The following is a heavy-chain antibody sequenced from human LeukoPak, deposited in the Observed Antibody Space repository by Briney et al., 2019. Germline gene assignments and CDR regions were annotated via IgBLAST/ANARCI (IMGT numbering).Heavy chain of an antibody. V-gene: IGHV4-34*01. CDR1: GGSFSGYY. D-gene: IGHD3-10*01. J-gene: IGHJ3*02. Sequence: PSETLSLTCAVYGGSFSGYYWSWIRQPPGKGLEWIGEINHSGSTNYNPSLKSRVTISVDTSKNQFSLKLSSVTAADTAVYYCARGLPVWFGEAYYAFDIWGQGTMVTVPS. CDR3: ARGLPVWFGEAYYAFDI. CDR2: INHSGST.